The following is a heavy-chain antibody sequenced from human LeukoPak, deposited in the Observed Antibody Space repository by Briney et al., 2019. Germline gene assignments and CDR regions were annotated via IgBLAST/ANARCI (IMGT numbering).Heavy chain of an antibody. D-gene: IGHD2-21*02. J-gene: IGHJ4*02. Sequence: PSETLSLTCTVSGGSISSSSYYWGWIRQPPGKGLEWIGSIYHSGSTYYNPSLKSRVTISIDTSKNQFSLKLRSVTAADTAVYYCARGRGIVVVTAIISKYYFDYWGQGTLVTVSS. V-gene: IGHV4-39*01. CDR3: ARGRGIVVVTAIISKYYFDY. CDR1: GGSISSSSYY. CDR2: IYHSGST.